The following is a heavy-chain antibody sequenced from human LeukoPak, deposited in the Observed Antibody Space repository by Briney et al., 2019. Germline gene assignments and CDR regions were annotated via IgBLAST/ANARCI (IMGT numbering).Heavy chain of an antibody. V-gene: IGHV3-30*02. CDR3: AKDGMTTVTTELDY. Sequence: GGSLRLSCAASGFTFSSYGMHWVRQAPGKGLEWVAFIRYDGSNKYYADSVKGRFTISRDNSKNTLYLQMNSLRAEDTAVYYCAKDGMTTVTTELDYWGQGTLVTVSS. CDR1: GFTFSSYG. CDR2: IRYDGSNK. J-gene: IGHJ4*02. D-gene: IGHD4-17*01.